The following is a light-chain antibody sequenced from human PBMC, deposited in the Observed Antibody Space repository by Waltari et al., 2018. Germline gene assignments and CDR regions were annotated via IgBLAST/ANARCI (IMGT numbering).Light chain of an antibody. CDR2: GAS. CDR1: QSVLYSSNNHNY. Sequence: DIVITQSPDSLAVCLRERAPTTCKSSQSVLYSSNNHNYLAWYQQKPGQPPQLLIYGASTRESGVPDRFGGSGSGTHFTLTISSLQAEDVAVYYCQQYYESPYTFGQGTKLEIK. V-gene: IGKV4-1*01. CDR3: QQYYESPYT. J-gene: IGKJ2*01.